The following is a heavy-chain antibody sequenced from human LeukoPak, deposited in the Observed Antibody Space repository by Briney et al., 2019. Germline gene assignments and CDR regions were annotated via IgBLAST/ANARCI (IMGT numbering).Heavy chain of an antibody. J-gene: IGHJ6*03. CDR2: IYTSGST. V-gene: IGHV4-38-2*02. D-gene: IGHD2-15*01. Sequence: PSETLSLTCTVSGYSISSGYYCGWIRQPPGKGLEWIGRIYTSGSTNSNPSPRSRVTISVDTSKNQFSLKLSSVTAADTAVYYCARTGYCSGGSCYHYYYYYMDVWGKGTTVTISS. CDR3: ARTGYCSGGSCYHYYYYYMDV. CDR1: GYSISSGYY.